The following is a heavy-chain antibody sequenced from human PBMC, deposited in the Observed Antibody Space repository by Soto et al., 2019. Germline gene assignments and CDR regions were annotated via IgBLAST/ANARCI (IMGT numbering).Heavy chain of an antibody. V-gene: IGHV4-59*08. CDR2: IYYSGST. CDR1: GGSISSYY. CDR3: ASGGSYGSGSYYNDAFDI. J-gene: IGHJ3*02. Sequence: SETLSLTCTVSGGSISSYYWSWIRQPPGKGLEWIGYIYYSGSTNYNPSLKSRVTISVDTSKNQFSLKLSSVTAADTAVYYCASGGSYGSGSYYNDAFDIWGQGTMVTVSS. D-gene: IGHD3-10*01.